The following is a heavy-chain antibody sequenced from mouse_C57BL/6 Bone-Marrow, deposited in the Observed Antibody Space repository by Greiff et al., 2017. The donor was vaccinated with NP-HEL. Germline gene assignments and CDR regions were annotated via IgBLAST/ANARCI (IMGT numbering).Heavy chain of an antibody. D-gene: IGHD2-4*01. CDR3: ARYDYDPPWFAY. Sequence: SGPVLVKPGASVKMSCKASGYTFTDYYMNWVKQSHGKSLEWIGVINPYNGGTSYNQKFKGKATLTVDKSSSTAYMELNSLTSEDSAVYYCARYDYDPPWFAYWGQGTLVTVSA. J-gene: IGHJ3*01. CDR1: GYTFTDYY. V-gene: IGHV1-19*01. CDR2: INPYNGGT.